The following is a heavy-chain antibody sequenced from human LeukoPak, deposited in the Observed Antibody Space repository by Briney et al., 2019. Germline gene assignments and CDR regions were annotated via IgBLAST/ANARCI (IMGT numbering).Heavy chain of an antibody. Sequence: ASVKVSCKVSGYTLTELSMHWVRQAPGKGLEWMGGFDPEDGETIYAQKFQGRVTMTEDTSTDTAYMELSSLRSEDTAVYYCATAPVVVPAAILGMDVWGQGTTVTVSS. D-gene: IGHD2-2*01. CDR1: GYTLTELS. J-gene: IGHJ6*02. CDR2: FDPEDGET. CDR3: ATAPVVVPAAILGMDV. V-gene: IGHV1-24*01.